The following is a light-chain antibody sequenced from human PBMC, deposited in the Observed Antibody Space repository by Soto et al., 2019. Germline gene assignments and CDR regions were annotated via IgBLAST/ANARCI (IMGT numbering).Light chain of an antibody. J-gene: IGLJ1*01. CDR2: DVS. CDR3: RSYTSSSTQV. Sequence: QSALTQPASVSGSPGQSITISCTGTSSDVGSYNYVSWHQQHPGKAPKLMIYDVSNRPSGVSNRFSGSKSGNTASLTISGLQAEDEADYYCRSYTSSSTQVFGTGTKLTVL. CDR1: SSDVGSYNY. V-gene: IGLV2-14*01.